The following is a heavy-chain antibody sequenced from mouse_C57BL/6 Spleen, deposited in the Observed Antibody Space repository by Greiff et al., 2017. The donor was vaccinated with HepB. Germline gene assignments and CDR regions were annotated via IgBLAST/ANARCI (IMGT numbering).Heavy chain of an antibody. CDR1: GYTFTGYW. V-gene: IGHV1-9*01. CDR2: ILPGSGST. Sequence: QVQLQQSGAELMKPGASVKLSCKATGYTFTGYWIEWVKQRPGHGLEWIGEILPGSGSTNYNEKFKGKATFTADTSSNTAYMQLSSLTTEDSAIYYCARGVNYYGSSSAWFAYWGQGTLVTVSA. CDR3: ARGVNYYGSSSAWFAY. D-gene: IGHD1-1*01. J-gene: IGHJ3*01.